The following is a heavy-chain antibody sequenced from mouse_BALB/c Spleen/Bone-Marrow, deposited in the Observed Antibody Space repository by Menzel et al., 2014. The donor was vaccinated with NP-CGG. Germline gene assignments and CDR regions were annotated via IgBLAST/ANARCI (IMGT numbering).Heavy chain of an antibody. Sequence: VQLQQSGAELVKPGASVKLSCKSSGYTFTSYYMYWVKQRPGQGLEWIGGINPSNGGTNFNEKFKSKATLTVDKSSSIAYMQLSSLTSEDSAVYYCTREGTFFAYWGQGTLVTVSA. CDR1: GYTFTSYY. D-gene: IGHD3-3*01. V-gene: IGHV1S81*02. J-gene: IGHJ3*01. CDR2: INPSNGGT. CDR3: TREGTFFAY.